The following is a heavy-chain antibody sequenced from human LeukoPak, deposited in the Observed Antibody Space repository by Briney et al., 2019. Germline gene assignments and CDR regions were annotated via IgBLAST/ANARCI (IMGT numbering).Heavy chain of an antibody. CDR2: IHYSGSA. D-gene: IGHD3-10*01. J-gene: IGHJ4*02. CDR1: GGSFSGYY. CDR3: ARGITMVRGVIVYFDY. Sequence: SETLSLTCAVYGGSFSGYYWTWIRQPPGKGLEWIGEIHYSGSATYNPSLKSRVTISVDTSKNQFSLKMNSVTAADTAVYYCARGITMVRGVIVYFDYWGQGTPVTVSS. V-gene: IGHV4-34*01.